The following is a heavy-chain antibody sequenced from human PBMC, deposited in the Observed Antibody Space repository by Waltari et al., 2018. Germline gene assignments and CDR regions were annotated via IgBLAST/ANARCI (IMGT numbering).Heavy chain of an antibody. Sequence: QVQLQQWGAGLVKPSETRSPTCAVYGGSFSGSYWSWMRMPPGKWLEWIGEIHHSGCTNYHPFLKSRVTISVDTSNNQFSLKLSSVTAADPAVYYCARLGIAARPGYYYYGMDVWGQGTTVTFSS. CDR2: IHHSGCT. J-gene: IGHJ6*02. V-gene: IGHV4-34*01. D-gene: IGHD6-6*01. CDR1: GGSFSGSY. CDR3: ARLGIAARPGYYYYGMDV.